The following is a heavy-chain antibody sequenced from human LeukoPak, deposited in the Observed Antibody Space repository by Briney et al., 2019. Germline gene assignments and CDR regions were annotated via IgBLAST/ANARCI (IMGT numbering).Heavy chain of an antibody. CDR3: ARHPNYYGSGSRNWFDP. CDR2: KYYSGST. V-gene: IGHV4-39*01. J-gene: IGHJ5*02. Sequence: PLETLWRTCTVTGGSLTSGYDYGGWVRQPPKTGLEWIGSKYYSGSTYYNPSLESRVTISVDTSKNKFSLKLSSVTAADTAVYYCARHPNYYGSGSRNWFDPWGQGTLVAVSS. D-gene: IGHD3-10*01. CDR1: GGSLTSGYDY.